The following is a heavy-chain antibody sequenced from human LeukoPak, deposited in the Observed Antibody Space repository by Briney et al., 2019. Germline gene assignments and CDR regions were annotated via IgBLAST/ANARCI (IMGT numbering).Heavy chain of an antibody. CDR2: ISSSGDTI. V-gene: IGHV3-48*01. D-gene: IGHD6-6*01. CDR1: GFTFSNYR. Sequence: PGGSLKLSCAVCGFTFSNYRMSWVRQAPGKGLEWVSYISSSGDTIYYADSVKGRFTISRDNAKNSLFLQMNNLRAEDTAVYYCAREDSNSPGDYWGQGTLVTVSS. CDR3: AREDSNSPGDY. J-gene: IGHJ4*02.